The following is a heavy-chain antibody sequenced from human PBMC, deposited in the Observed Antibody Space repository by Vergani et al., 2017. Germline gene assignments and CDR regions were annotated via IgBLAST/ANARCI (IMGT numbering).Heavy chain of an antibody. CDR1: GYTFTDYY. D-gene: IGHD4-17*01. V-gene: IGHV1-69-2*01. CDR3: ATGVGDERYYGDPDAFDI. CDR2: VDPEDGET. J-gene: IGHJ3*02. Sequence: EVQLVQSGAEVKKPGATVKISCKVSGYTFTDYYMHWVQQAPGKGLEWMGLVDPEDGETIYAEKFQGRVTITADTSTDTAYMELSSLRSEDTAVYYGATGVGDERYYGDPDAFDIWGQGTMVTVSS.